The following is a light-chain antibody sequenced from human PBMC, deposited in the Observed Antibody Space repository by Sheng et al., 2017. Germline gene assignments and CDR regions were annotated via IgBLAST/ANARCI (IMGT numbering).Light chain of an antibody. Sequence: SYVLTQPPSVSVAPGQTARLPCEGYNIAKKNVNWYQQKPGQAPLLVXFENTDRPSGVPARFHGSHSGSPATLTITWVEVADEAVYYCQVWGDLVNHPVFGGGTKLTV. CDR2: ENT. CDR3: QVWGDLVNHPV. CDR1: NIAKKN. V-gene: IGLV3-21*02. J-gene: IGLJ2*01.